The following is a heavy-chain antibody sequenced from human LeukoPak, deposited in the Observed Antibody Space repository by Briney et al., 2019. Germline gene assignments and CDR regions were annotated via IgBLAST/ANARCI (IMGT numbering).Heavy chain of an antibody. CDR1: GYSFSNHW. V-gene: IGHV5-51*01. J-gene: IGHJ4*02. CDR2: IHPSDYDT. CDR3: ASGITAAAVTKFDY. Sequence: GESLKISCKASGYSFSNHWIGWVRQMPGKGLEWMGIIHPSDYDTRYSPSFQGQVTISADRSVSTAYLQWSRLKASDSAMYHCASGITAAAVTKFDYWGQGTLVTVSS. D-gene: IGHD6-13*01.